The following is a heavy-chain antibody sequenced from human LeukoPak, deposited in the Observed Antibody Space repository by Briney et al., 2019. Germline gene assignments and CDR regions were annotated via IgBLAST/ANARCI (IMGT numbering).Heavy chain of an antibody. CDR3: ARDRSYYGDAYDF. V-gene: IGHV3-7*01. CDR2: IKGDGGEN. D-gene: IGHD1-26*01. J-gene: IGHJ3*01. Sequence: GGSLRLSCAASGFTFHNFWMTWVRQAPGRGLEWVATIKGDGGENFHVDSLKGRITISRDNANNSLHLQMDNLRVDDTAVYYCARDRSYYGDAYDFWGQGTMVTVSS. CDR1: GFTFHNFW.